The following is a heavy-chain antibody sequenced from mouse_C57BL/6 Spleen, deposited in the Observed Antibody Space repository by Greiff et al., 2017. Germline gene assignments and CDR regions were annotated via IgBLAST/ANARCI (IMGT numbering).Heavy chain of an antibody. J-gene: IGHJ2*01. CDR2: INPGSGGT. CDR3: ARSRTPYSFDY. CDR1: GYAFTNYL. D-gene: IGHD5-1*01. Sequence: QVQLQQSGAELVRPGTSVKVSCKASGYAFTNYLIEWVKQRPGQGLEWIGVINPGSGGTNYNEKFKGKATITADNSSSTAYMQLSSLTSEDAAVYFWARSRTPYSFDYWGQGTTLTVSS. V-gene: IGHV1-54*01.